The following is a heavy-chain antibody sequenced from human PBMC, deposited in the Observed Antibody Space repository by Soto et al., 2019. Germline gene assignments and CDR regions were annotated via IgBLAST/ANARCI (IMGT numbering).Heavy chain of an antibody. Sequence: SVKVSCKASGGTFSSYTISWVRQAPGQGLEWMGRIIPILGIANYAQKFQGRVTITADKSTSTAYMELSSLRSEDTAVYYCARIVGHCSGGSCYPDAFDIWGQGTMVTVSS. V-gene: IGHV1-69*02. D-gene: IGHD2-15*01. CDR3: ARIVGHCSGGSCYPDAFDI. CDR2: IIPILGIA. J-gene: IGHJ3*02. CDR1: GGTFSSYT.